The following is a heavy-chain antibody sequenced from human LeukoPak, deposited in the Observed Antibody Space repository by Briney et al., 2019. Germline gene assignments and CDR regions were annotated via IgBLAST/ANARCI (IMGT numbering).Heavy chain of an antibody. V-gene: IGHV3-21*04. CDR2: ITSTSSYI. Sequence: GGSLRLSCAASGFTFSSYSMNWVRQAPGKGLEWVSSITSTSSYIYYADSVKGRFIISRDNAKNSLYLQMNSLRAEDTAVYYCAREAYYDFWSGYYPNWFDPWGQGTLVTVSS. CDR3: AREAYYDFWSGYYPNWFDP. J-gene: IGHJ5*02. CDR1: GFTFSSYS. D-gene: IGHD3-3*01.